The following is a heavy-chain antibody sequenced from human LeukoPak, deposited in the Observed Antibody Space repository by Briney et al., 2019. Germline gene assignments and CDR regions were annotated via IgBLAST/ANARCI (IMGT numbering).Heavy chain of an antibody. Sequence: PGGSLRLSCAASGVTFSGYAMSWVRQAPGKGLEWVSDINGSGGSTYYADSVRGGFTLSRENSKNTLYLQMNSLRAETAAVYYSAKGPYPNPNYGMDVWGQGTTVTVSS. J-gene: IGHJ6*02. CDR3: AKGPYPNPNYGMDV. CDR1: GVTFSGYA. CDR2: INGSGGST. D-gene: IGHD2-8*01. V-gene: IGHV3-23*01.